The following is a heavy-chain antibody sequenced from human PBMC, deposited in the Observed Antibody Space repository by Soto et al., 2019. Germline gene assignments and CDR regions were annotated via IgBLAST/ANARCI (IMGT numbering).Heavy chain of an antibody. CDR1: GGSISSYY. CDR2: IYYSGST. CDR3: ARVSEAAALSFDY. J-gene: IGHJ4*02. Sequence: SETLSLTCTVSGGSISSYYWSWIRQPPGKGLEWIGYIYYSGSTNYNPSLKSRVTISVDTSKNQFSLKLSSVTAADTAVYYCARVSEAAALSFDYWGQGTLVTVSS. V-gene: IGHV4-59*01. D-gene: IGHD6-13*01.